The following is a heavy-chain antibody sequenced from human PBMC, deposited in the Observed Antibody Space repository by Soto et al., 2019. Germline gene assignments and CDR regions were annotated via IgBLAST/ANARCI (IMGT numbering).Heavy chain of an antibody. CDR3: ASKNYYGDMDV. CDR2: IYHSGST. V-gene: IGHV4-30-2*01. Sequence: SETLSLTCAVSGGSISSGGYSWSWIRQPPGKGLEWIGYIYHSGSTYYNPSLKSRVTISVDRSKNQFSLKLSSVTAADTAVYYCASKNYYGDMDVWGQGTTVTVSS. J-gene: IGHJ6*01. CDR1: GGSISSGGYS. D-gene: IGHD3-22*01.